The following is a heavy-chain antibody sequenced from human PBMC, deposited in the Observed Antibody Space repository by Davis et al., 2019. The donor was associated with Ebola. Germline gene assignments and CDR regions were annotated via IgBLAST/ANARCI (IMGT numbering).Heavy chain of an antibody. D-gene: IGHD3-9*01. CDR2: IGTSGTYI. CDR3: VREGYDILTGYRTREFDY. Sequence: PGGSLRLSCVASGFTFTTYSMNWVRQAPGKGLEWVSSIGTSGTYIHYSDSMRGRFTISRDDAKNSLYLHMNSLRAEDTAVYYCVREGYDILTGYRTREFDYWGQGTLVTVSS. V-gene: IGHV3-21*01. CDR1: GFTFTTYS. J-gene: IGHJ4*02.